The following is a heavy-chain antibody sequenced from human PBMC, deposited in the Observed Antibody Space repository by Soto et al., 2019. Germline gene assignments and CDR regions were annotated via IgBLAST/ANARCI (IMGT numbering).Heavy chain of an antibody. CDR2: IYYNGSA. CDR3: ALADIVLVPAAMGFTDYYYGMDV. CDR1: GGSISSSNW. J-gene: IGHJ6*02. V-gene: IGHV4-4*02. D-gene: IGHD2-2*01. Sequence: SETLSLTCAVSGGSISSSNWWSWVRQPPGKGLEWIGEIYYNGSAYYNPSLKSRVTISVDTSKNQFSLKLSSVTAADTAVYYCALADIVLVPAAMGFTDYYYGMDVWGQGTTVTVSS.